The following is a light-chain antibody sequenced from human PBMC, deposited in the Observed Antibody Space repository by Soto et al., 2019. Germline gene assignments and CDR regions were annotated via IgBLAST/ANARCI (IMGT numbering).Light chain of an antibody. J-gene: IGKJ2*01. CDR2: AAS. Sequence: IQMTQSPSSVSASVGVRVTITCRASQDIRVDVGWLQQRPGHAPNLLIYAASTLHTGVPSTITGSGSVTDFALTINDLQPEDVETYFCLQCYDFLYTFGQGTKVDI. CDR3: LQCYDFLYT. V-gene: IGKV1-6*01. CDR1: QDIRVD.